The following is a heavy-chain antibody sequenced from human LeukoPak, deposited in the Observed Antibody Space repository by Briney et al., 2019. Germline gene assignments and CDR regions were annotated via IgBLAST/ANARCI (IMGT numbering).Heavy chain of an antibody. J-gene: IGHJ5*02. D-gene: IGHD3-10*01. Sequence: ASVKVSCKASGYTFTSYGISWVRQAPGQGLEWMGWISAYNGNTNYALKFQGRVTMSRNTSISTAYMELGSLRSEDTAVYYCARVPRRGERFDPWGQGTLVTVSS. CDR3: ARVPRRGERFDP. V-gene: IGHV1-18*01. CDR1: GYTFTSYG. CDR2: ISAYNGNT.